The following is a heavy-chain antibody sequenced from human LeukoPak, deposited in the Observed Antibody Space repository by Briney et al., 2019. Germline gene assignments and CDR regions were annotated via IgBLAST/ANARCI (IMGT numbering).Heavy chain of an antibody. D-gene: IGHD5-18*01. J-gene: IGHJ4*02. V-gene: IGHV1-8*01. CDR1: GYTFTSYD. CDR2: MNPNSGNT. CDR3: ARGRARTSMVTRGGVRFDY. Sequence: ASVKVSCKASGYTFTSYDINWVRQATGQGLEWMGWMNPNSGNTGYAQKFQGRVTMTRNTSISTAYMELSSLRSEDTAVYYCARGRARTSMVTRGGVRFDYWGQGTLVTVSS.